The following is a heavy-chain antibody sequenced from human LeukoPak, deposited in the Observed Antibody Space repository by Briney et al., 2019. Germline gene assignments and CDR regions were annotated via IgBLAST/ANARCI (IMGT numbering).Heavy chain of an antibody. J-gene: IGHJ4*02. D-gene: IGHD6-19*01. CDR1: GYTFTSYG. CDR2: ISAYNGNT. CDR3: ARAGITSGWVQNMDY. Sequence: GASVKVSCKASGYTFTSYGINWVRQAPGQGLEWMGWISAYNGNTKHAQKLQGRVIMTTDTSTSTAYMELRSLRSDDTAVYYCARAGITSGWVQNMDYWGQGTLVTVSS. V-gene: IGHV1-18*01.